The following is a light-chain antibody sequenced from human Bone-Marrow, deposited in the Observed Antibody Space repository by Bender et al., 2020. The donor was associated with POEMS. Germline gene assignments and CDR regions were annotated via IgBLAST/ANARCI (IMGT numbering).Light chain of an antibody. J-gene: IGLJ2*01. CDR1: SSNIGAHA. CDR2: SSH. CDR3: SSYTNSKTLL. V-gene: IGLV1-44*01. Sequence: QSVLTQPPSASGTPGQRVTISCSGGSSNIGAHAVNWYQHLPGTAPKLLIYSSHRRPSEVPDRFSGSKSGNTASLTISGLQAEDEAHYYCSSYTNSKTLLFGGGTRLTVL.